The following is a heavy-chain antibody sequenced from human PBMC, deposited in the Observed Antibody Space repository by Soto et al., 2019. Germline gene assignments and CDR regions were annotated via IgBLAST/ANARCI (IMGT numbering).Heavy chain of an antibody. D-gene: IGHD1-7*01. CDR1: GFSFSSHW. V-gene: IGHV3-7*01. CDR3: ARDGDWNWDH. J-gene: IGHJ4*02. CDR2: IKQDGSEK. Sequence: EVQLLESGGDLVQPGGSLRLSCAASGFSFSSHWMSWVRQAPGKGLEWLANIKQDGSEKYYVDSVKGRFTISRDNAKNSLYLQMNILRAEDTAVYYCARDGDWNWDHWGQGALVTVSS.